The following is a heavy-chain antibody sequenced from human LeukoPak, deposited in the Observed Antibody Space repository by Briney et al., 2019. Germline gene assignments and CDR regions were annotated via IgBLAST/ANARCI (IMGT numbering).Heavy chain of an antibody. J-gene: IGHJ3*02. Sequence: GSLRLSCAASGFPFSSYAMTWVRQAPGKGLEWVSCISINSGGTYYADSVKGRFTISRDNSKNTLYLQMNSLRAEDTAVYYCAKDGRGGVPRAFDIWGQGTMVTVSS. CDR3: AKDGRGGVPRAFDI. D-gene: IGHD2-15*01. CDR1: GFPFSSYA. CDR2: ISINSGGT. V-gene: IGHV3-23*01.